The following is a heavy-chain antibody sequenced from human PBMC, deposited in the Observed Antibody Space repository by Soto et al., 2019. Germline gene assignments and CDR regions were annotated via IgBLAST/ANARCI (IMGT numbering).Heavy chain of an antibody. J-gene: IGHJ2*01. CDR3: ARASMIEVPGFFDV. V-gene: IGHV4-30-4*08. D-gene: IGHD3-16*01. CDR2: IYYSGRA. Sequence: SETRSLTCTVSGASIINNHYYWNFIRQPTGKGLEWIGYIYYSGRAYYHPSLERRLSISIDTSTNQFSLELSSVTAADTAVYFIARASMIEVPGFFDVWGRGTLVTVSS. CDR1: GASIINNHYY.